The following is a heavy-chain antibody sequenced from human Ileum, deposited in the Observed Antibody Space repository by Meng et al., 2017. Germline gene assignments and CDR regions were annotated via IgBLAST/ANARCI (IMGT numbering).Heavy chain of an antibody. D-gene: IGHD3-10*02. Sequence: QGWGPARVNPSGSLYPPCASSGGPNERIKWGSWIPQPPGQGLEWIGEVYHSGSTHYTPSLQSRVTISIDNSKNRFSLSLNSVTAADTAIYYCARADYVRYFDLWGRGTLVTVSS. V-gene: IGHV4-4*02. CDR1: GGPNERIKW. J-gene: IGHJ2*01. CDR2: VYHSGST. CDR3: ARADYVRYFDL.